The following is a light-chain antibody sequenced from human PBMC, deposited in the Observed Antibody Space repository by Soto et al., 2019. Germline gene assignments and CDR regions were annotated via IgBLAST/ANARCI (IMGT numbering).Light chain of an antibody. CDR1: SSDVGGYNY. V-gene: IGLV2-14*01. J-gene: IGLJ1*01. CDR2: EVS. Sequence: QSALTQPASVSGSPGQSITISCTGTSSDVGGYNYVSWYQQHPGKAPKLMIYEVSNRPSGVSNRFSGSKSGNTASLTISGLQAEDEADYYCSSYTSSSTHLFGTGTNVTVL. CDR3: SSYTSSSTHL.